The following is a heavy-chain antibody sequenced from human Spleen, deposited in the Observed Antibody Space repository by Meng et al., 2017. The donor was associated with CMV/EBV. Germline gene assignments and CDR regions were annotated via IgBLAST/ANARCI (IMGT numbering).Heavy chain of an antibody. Sequence: FSSYYIHWGRRAPGQWLQWVGIINPGSGSTSYAQGCRSRVTMTWDTSASTVYMKLSSLGSEDTAVYYCARDSRDGGYVTSPTTAFDYWGQGTLVTVSS. V-gene: IGHV1-46*01. J-gene: IGHJ4*02. D-gene: IGHD4-17*01. CDR1: FSSYY. CDR3: ARDSRDGGYVTSPTTAFDY. CDR2: INPGSGST.